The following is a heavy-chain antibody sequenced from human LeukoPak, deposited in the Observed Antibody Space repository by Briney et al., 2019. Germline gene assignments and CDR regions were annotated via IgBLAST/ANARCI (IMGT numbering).Heavy chain of an antibody. CDR1: GVSISSSNSY. CDR3: ARQTGSGLFILP. V-gene: IGHV4-39*01. D-gene: IGHD3/OR15-3a*01. Sequence: SETLSLTCTVSGVSISSSNSYWGWIRQPPGKGLERIGSIYYSGNTYYNASLKSQVSISIDTSKNQFSLRLTSVTAADTAVYYCARQTGSGLFILPGGQGTLVSVSS. J-gene: IGHJ4*02. CDR2: IYYSGNT.